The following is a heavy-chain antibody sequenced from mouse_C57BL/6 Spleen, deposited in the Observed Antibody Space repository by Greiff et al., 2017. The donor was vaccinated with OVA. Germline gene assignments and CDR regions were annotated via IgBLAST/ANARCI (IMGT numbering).Heavy chain of an antibody. D-gene: IGHD2-4*01. CDR1: GYTFTSYW. V-gene: IGHV1-55*01. Sequence: QVQLQQPGAELVKPGASVTMSCKASGYTFTSYWITWVKQRPGQGLEWIGDIYPGSGSTNYNEKFKSKATLTVDTSSSTAYMQLSSLTSEDSAVYYCARYRPYDYGFAYWGQGTLVTVSA. CDR2: IYPGSGST. CDR3: ARYRPYDYGFAY. J-gene: IGHJ3*01.